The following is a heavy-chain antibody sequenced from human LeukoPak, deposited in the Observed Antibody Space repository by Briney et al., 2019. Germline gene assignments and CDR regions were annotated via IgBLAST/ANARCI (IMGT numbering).Heavy chain of an antibody. CDR2: INPNSGGT. D-gene: IGHD3-22*01. CDR1: GYTLTELS. V-gene: IGHV1-2*02. J-gene: IGHJ4*02. CDR3: ASQYYYDSSGYYYFY. Sequence: ASVKVSCKVSGYTLTELSMHWVRQAPGQGLEWMGWINPNSGGTNYAQKFQGRVTMTRDTSISTAYMELSRLRSDDTAVYYCASQYYYDSSGYYYFYWGQGTLVTVSS.